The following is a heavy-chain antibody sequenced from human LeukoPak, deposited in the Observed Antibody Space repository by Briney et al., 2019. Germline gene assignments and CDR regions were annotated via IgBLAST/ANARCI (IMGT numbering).Heavy chain of an antibody. CDR3: ATAIRGSSGWYLDY. CDR2: IYYSGST. CDR1: GGSISTYY. D-gene: IGHD6-19*01. J-gene: IGHJ4*02. V-gene: IGHV4-59*01. Sequence: SETLSLTCSVSGGSISTYYWSWIRQPPGKGLEWIGYIYYSGSTNYNPSLKSRVTISVDTSKNQFSLKLSSVTAADTAVYYCATAIRGSSGWYLDYWGQGTLVTVSS.